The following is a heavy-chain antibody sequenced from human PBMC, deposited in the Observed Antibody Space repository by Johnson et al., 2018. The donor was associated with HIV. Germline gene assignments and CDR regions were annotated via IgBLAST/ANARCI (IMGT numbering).Heavy chain of an antibody. D-gene: IGHD1-26*01. CDR3: ARDSDKWELRPGAFDI. CDR2: ISYDGSNK. Sequence: QVLLVESGGGVVQPGRSLTLSCAASGFTFSSYAMHWVRQAPGKGLAWVAVISYDGSNKYYADPVKGRFPISRDNSKNTLYLQMNSLRAEDTAVYYCARDSDKWELRPGAFDIWGQGTMVTVSS. J-gene: IGHJ3*02. V-gene: IGHV3-30*04. CDR1: GFTFSSYA.